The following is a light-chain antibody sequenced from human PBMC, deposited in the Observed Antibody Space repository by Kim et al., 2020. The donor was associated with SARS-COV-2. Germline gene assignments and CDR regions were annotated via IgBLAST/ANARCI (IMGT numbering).Light chain of an antibody. Sequence: DIQMTQSPSSVSASVGDRVTITCRASQHISDFLSWYQKKPGRAPKLLIYAVSTLHTGVPSRFSGSGYGRDFTLTISSLQPEDFATYSCQQAYSFPLTFGGGTKVDIK. V-gene: IGKV1-12*01. CDR2: AVS. J-gene: IGKJ4*01. CDR3: QQAYSFPLT. CDR1: QHISDF.